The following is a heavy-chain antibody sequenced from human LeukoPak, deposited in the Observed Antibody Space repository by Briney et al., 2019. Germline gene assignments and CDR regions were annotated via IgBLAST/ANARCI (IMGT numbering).Heavy chain of an antibody. CDR2: ILPSGST. CDR1: GFSFSSHS. V-gene: IGHV3-23*01. Sequence: PGGSLRLSCSASGFSFSSHSMAWVRQASGKGLEWVSGILPSGSTYYADPVKGRFTISRDNSKNTLYLQLTSLKSEDTGVFYCAKGSGLGSYDFWGQGTLVTVSS. CDR3: AKGSGLGSYDF. D-gene: IGHD1-26*01. J-gene: IGHJ4*02.